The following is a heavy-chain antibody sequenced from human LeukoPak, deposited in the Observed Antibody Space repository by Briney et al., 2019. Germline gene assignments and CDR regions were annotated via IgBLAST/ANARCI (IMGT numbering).Heavy chain of an antibody. CDR1: GGSISSDH. D-gene: IGHD6-13*01. CDR3: ATQNAAAGNYFDY. Sequence: PSETLSLTCTVSGGSISSDHWIWIRQPPGKGLEWIGYIYYSGSTNYNPSLKSRVTISVDTSKNQFSLKLSSVTAADTAVYYCATQNAAAGNYFDYWGKGTLVTVSS. CDR2: IYYSGST. J-gene: IGHJ4*02. V-gene: IGHV4-59*08.